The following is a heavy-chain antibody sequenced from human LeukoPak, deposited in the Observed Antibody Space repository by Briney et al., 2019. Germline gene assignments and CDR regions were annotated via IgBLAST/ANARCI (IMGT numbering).Heavy chain of an antibody. Sequence: GGSLRLSCAASGFTFSSYSMNWVRQAPGKGLEWVSSISSSSSYIYYADSVKGRFTISRDNAKNSLYLQMNSLRAEDTAVYYCARAGTIFGVVADYWGQGTLVTVSS. D-gene: IGHD3-3*01. CDR2: ISSSSSYI. V-gene: IGHV3-21*01. CDR1: GFTFSSYS. J-gene: IGHJ4*02. CDR3: ARAGTIFGVVADY.